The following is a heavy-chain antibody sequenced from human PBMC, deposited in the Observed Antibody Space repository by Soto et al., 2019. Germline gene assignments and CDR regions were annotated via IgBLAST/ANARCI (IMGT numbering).Heavy chain of an antibody. D-gene: IGHD3-10*01. CDR2: VHYSGST. CDR3: ARDRALSSNWFDP. CDR1: GGSFSGYY. Sequence: SETLSLTCAVYGGSFSGYYWSWIRQPPGNGLEWIGYVHYSGSTKYNPSLKSRVTISLDTSKNQFSLKLSSVTAADTAVYYCARDRALSSNWFDPWGQGILVTVSS. V-gene: IGHV4-59*01. J-gene: IGHJ5*02.